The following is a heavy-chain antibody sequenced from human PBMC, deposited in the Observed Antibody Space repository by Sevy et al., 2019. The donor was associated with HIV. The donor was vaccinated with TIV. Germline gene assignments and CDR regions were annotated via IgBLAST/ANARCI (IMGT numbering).Heavy chain of an antibody. J-gene: IGHJ4*02. CDR1: GFTFSSYG. CDR3: AKERGRWPGRVYYFDY. V-gene: IGHV3-30*18. D-gene: IGHD3-10*01. Sequence: GGSLRLSCAASGFTFSSYGMHWVRQAPGKGLEWVAVISYDGSNKYYADSVKGRFTISRDNSKNTLYLQMNSLRAEDTDVYYCAKERGRWPGRVYYFDYWGQGTLVTVSS. CDR2: ISYDGSNK.